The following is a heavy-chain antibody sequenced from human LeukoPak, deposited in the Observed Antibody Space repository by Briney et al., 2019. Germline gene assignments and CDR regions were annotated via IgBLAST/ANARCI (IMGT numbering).Heavy chain of an antibody. CDR1: GGSISSGGYY. V-gene: IGHV4-39*01. D-gene: IGHD4/OR15-4a*01. J-gene: IGHJ4*02. CDR3: ARHRPNYGRLFDY. CDR2: INHSGST. Sequence: SQTLSLTCTVSGGSISSGGYYWSWIRQPPGKGLEWIGEINHSGSTNYNPSLKSRVTISVDTSKNQFSLKLSSVTAADTAVYYCARHRPNYGRLFDYWGQGTLVTVSS.